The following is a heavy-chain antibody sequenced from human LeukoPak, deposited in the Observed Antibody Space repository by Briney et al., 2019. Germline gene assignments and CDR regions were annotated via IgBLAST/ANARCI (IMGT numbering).Heavy chain of an antibody. V-gene: IGHV3-30*02. CDR3: AKGLYSSSYYDY. D-gene: IGHD6-13*01. J-gene: IGHJ4*02. CDR2: IRYDGSNK. CDR1: GFTFSSYG. Sequence: PGGSLRLSCAASGFTFSSYGMHWVRQAPGKGLEWVAFIRYDGSNKYYADSVKGRFTISRDNSKNTLYLQMNSLRAEDTAVYYCAKGLYSSSYYDYWGRGTLVTVSS.